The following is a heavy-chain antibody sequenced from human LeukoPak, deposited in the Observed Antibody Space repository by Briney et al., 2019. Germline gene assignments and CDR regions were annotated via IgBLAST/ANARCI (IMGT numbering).Heavy chain of an antibody. J-gene: IGHJ6*02. V-gene: IGHV4-59*08. CDR1: VGSISSYY. CDR3: ARHSYYYDSSGYSVSYGMDV. CDR2: ISYSGST. Sequence: SETLSLTCTVSVGSISSYYWNWIRQPPGKGLEWIGYISYSGSTNYNPSLKGRVIISVDTSKNQFSLKLSSVTAADTAVYYCARHSYYYDSSGYSVSYGMDVWGQGTTVTVSS. D-gene: IGHD3-22*01.